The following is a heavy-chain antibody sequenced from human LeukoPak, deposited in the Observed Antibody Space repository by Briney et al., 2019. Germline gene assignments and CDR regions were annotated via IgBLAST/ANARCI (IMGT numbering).Heavy chain of an antibody. CDR2: INPNNSAT. Sequence: ASLKDSSKASGDTFSDYHMHWVRQAPRQGPEWMRSINPNNSATNYAQKFQGRVTMTGATSLSTVYMDLSSLRSDDTAVYYCTREGRTANYYDWFDPWGQGTLVTVSS. J-gene: IGHJ5*02. D-gene: IGHD3-10*01. V-gene: IGHV1-2*02. CDR3: TREGRTANYYDWFDP. CDR1: GDTFSDYH.